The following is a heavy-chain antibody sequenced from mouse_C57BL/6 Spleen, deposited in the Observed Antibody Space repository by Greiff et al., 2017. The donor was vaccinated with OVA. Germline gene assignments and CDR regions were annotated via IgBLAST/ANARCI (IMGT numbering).Heavy chain of an antibody. CDR3: ARNWEDYSFDF. CDR1: GFAFSSYW. V-gene: IGHV1-80*01. Sequence: VQLQESGAELVKPGASVKISCKASGFAFSSYWMNWVKQRPGKGLEWIGQIYPGDGDTNYTGQLKGKATLTADYSSSTAYMQISSLTSEASAVYFCARNWEDYSFDFWGQGTTLTVSS. J-gene: IGHJ2*01. D-gene: IGHD4-1*01. CDR2: IYPGDGDT.